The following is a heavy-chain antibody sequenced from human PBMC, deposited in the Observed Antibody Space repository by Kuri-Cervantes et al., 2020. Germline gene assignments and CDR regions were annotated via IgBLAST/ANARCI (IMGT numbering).Heavy chain of an antibody. CDR1: GFIFSSYA. V-gene: IGHV3-23*01. D-gene: IGHD3-16*01. Sequence: GESLKISCAASGFIFSSYAMSWVRQAPGKGLEWVSTVSGSGSATYYADSVKGRFTISRDNSKNTLYLQMNSLRDEDTAVYYCAVIGEVFAFDIWGQGTMVTVSS. CDR2: VSGSGSAT. CDR3: AVIGEVFAFDI. J-gene: IGHJ3*02.